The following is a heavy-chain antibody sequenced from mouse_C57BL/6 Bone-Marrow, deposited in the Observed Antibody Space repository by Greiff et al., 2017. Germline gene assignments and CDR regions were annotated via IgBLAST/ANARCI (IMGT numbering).Heavy chain of an antibody. CDR2: FYPGSGSI. CDR1: GYTFTEYT. D-gene: IGHD2-2*01. Sequence: QVQLKESGAELVKPGASVKLSCKASGYTFTEYTIHWVKQRSGQGLEWIGWFYPGSGSIKYNEKFKDKATLTADKSSSTVYMELSRWTSEDSAVYFCARHEEGLWLRRSWFAYWGQGTLVTVSA. V-gene: IGHV1-62-2*01. CDR3: ARHEEGLWLRRSWFAY. J-gene: IGHJ3*01.